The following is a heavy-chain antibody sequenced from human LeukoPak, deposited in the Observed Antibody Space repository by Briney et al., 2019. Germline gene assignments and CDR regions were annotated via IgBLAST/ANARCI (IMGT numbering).Heavy chain of an antibody. CDR2: IIPIFGTA. CDR1: GGTFSSYA. Sequence: ASVKVSCKASGGTFSSYAISWVRQAPGQGLEWMGRIIPIFGTANYAQKFQGRVTITTDESTSTAYMELSSLRSEDTAVYYCARSGSSSGYYAAEYFQHWGQGTLVTVSS. J-gene: IGHJ1*01. D-gene: IGHD3-22*01. V-gene: IGHV1-69*05. CDR3: ARSGSSSGYYAAEYFQH.